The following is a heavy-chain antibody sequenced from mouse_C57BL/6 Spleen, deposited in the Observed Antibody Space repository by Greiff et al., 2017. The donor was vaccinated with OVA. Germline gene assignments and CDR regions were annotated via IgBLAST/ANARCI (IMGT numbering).Heavy chain of an antibody. CDR2: INYDGSST. CDR1: GFTFSDYY. V-gene: IGHV5-16*01. J-gene: IGHJ3*01. CDR3: ARGSDLSFAY. D-gene: IGHD2-4*01. Sequence: EVQLVESEGGLVQPGSSMKLSCTASGFTFSDYYMAWVRQVPEKGLEWVANINYDGSSTYYLDSLKSRFIISRDNAKNILYLQMSSLKSEDTATYYCARGSDLSFAYWGQGTLVTVSA.